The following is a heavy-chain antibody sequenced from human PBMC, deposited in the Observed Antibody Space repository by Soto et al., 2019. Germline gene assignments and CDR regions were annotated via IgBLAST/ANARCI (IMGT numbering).Heavy chain of an antibody. CDR1: GFTFSNFW. CDR2: INNDGSSS. CDR3: ANIASGTYYRDY. V-gene: IGHV3-74*03. D-gene: IGHD3-10*01. Sequence: EVQLVESGGGLVQPGGSLRLSCAASGFTFSNFWMHWVRQAPGKGLVWVSRINNDGSSSTYADSVKGRFTISRDNAKNKLYLQMNSLRAEDTAVYYCANIASGTYYRDYWGQGTLVTVSS. J-gene: IGHJ4*02.